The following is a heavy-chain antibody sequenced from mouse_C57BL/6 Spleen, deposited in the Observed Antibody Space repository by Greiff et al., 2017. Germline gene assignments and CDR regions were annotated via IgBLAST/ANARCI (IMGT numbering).Heavy chain of an antibody. J-gene: IGHJ1*03. CDR1: GYTFTSYW. CDR2: INPSSGYT. Sequence: QVQLQQSGAELAKPGASVKLSCKASGYTFTSYWMHWVKQRPGQGLEWIGYINPSSGYTKYNQKFKDKATLTADNSSSTAYMQLSSLTYEDSAVYYCARTTVVDWYFDVWGTGTTVTVSS. CDR3: ARTTVVDWYFDV. D-gene: IGHD1-1*01. V-gene: IGHV1-7*01.